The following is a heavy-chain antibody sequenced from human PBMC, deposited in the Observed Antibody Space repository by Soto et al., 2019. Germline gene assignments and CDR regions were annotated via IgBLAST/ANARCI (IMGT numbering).Heavy chain of an antibody. D-gene: IGHD6-13*01. CDR1: GGTFSSYA. Sequence: QVQLVQSGAEVKKPGSSVKVSCKASGGTFSSYAISWVRQAPGQGLEWMGGIIPIFGTANYAQKFQGRVTLTADESTSTAYMELSSLRSEDTAVYYCARSQQQLVPYYYYGMDVWGQGTTVTVSS. CDR3: ARSQQQLVPYYYYGMDV. J-gene: IGHJ6*02. CDR2: IIPIFGTA. V-gene: IGHV1-69*01.